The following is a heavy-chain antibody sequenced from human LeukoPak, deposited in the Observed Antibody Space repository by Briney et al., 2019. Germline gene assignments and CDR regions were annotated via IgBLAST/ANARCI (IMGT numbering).Heavy chain of an antibody. CDR2: INDSGRI. CDR3: ARRWNYGRNYYIDV. D-gene: IGHD1-7*01. Sequence: PSETLSLTCTVSGGSITTTNYLWGWIRQPPGKGLEWIGEINDSGRINYNPSLMSRVTVSVDTSKNQFSLRLTSVTATDTAVYYCARRWNYGRNYYIDVWGNGATVSVSS. CDR1: GGSITTTNYL. V-gene: IGHV4-39*01. J-gene: IGHJ6*03.